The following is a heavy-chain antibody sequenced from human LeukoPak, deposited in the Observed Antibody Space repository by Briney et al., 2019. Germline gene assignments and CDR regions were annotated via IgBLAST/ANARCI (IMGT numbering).Heavy chain of an antibody. CDR2: IYYSGST. CDR3: ARGEMAPTYFDY. D-gene: IGHD5-24*01. CDR1: GGSISSYY. Sequence: SETLSLTCTVSGGSISSYYWSWIRQPPGKGLEWIGYIYYSGSTIYNPSLKSRVTISEDTSKNQFSLKLSSVTAADTAVYYCARGEMAPTYFDYWGQGTLVTVSS. J-gene: IGHJ4*02. V-gene: IGHV4-59*01.